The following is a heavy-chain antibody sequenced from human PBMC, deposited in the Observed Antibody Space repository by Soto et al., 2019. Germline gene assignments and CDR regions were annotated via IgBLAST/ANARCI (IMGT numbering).Heavy chain of an antibody. CDR1: GFTFSSYG. J-gene: IGHJ4*02. CDR2: ISYDGSNK. V-gene: IGHV3-30*18. D-gene: IGHD6-13*01. CDR3: AKEALYSSSWILLGSHYFDY. Sequence: GGSLRLSCAASGFTFSSYGMHWVRQAPGKGLEWVAVISYDGSNKYYADSVKGRFTISRDNSKNTLYLQMNSLRAEDTAVYYCAKEALYSSSWILLGSHYFDYWGQGTLVTVSS.